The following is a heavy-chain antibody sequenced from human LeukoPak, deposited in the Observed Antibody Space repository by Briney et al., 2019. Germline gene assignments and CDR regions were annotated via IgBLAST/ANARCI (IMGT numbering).Heavy chain of an antibody. Sequence: ASVKVSCKASGGTFSSYAISWVRQAPGQGLEWMGGIIPIFGTANYAQKFQGRVTITADESTSTAYMELSSLRSEDTAVYYCARGLLQQWLPPDYFDYWGQGTLVTVSS. V-gene: IGHV1-69*13. D-gene: IGHD6-19*01. CDR3: ARGLLQQWLPPDYFDY. J-gene: IGHJ4*02. CDR1: GGTFSSYA. CDR2: IIPIFGTA.